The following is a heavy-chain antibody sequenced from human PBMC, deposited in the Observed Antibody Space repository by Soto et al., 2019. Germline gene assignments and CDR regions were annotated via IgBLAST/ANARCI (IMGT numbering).Heavy chain of an antibody. D-gene: IGHD6-13*01. CDR3: AREMSIAAAGYYYYYGMDV. CDR1: GYTFTSYY. V-gene: IGHV1-46*03. J-gene: IGHJ6*02. CDR2: INPSGGST. Sequence: QVQLVQSGAEVKKPGASVKVSCKASGYTFTSYYMHWVRQAPGQGLEWMGIINPSGGSTSYAQKFQGRVTMTRETSTSTVYMELSSLRSEDTAVYYCAREMSIAAAGYYYYYGMDVWGQGTTVTVSS.